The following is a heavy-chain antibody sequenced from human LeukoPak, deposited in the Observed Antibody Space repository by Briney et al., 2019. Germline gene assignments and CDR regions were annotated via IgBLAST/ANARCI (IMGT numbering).Heavy chain of an antibody. Sequence: ASVKVSCKASGYTFTSYYMHWVRQAPGQGLEWMGWINPNSGGTNYAQKFQGRVTMTRDTSISTAYMELSRLRSDDTAVYYCARAEYSSSSGGYNWFDPWGQGTLVTVSS. CDR3: ARAEYSSSSGGYNWFDP. V-gene: IGHV1-2*02. CDR2: INPNSGGT. CDR1: GYTFTSYY. J-gene: IGHJ5*02. D-gene: IGHD6-6*01.